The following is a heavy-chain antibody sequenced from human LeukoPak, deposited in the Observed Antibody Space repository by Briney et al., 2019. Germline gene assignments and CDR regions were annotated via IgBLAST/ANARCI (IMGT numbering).Heavy chain of an antibody. CDR3: AAGGIYSLLDY. V-gene: IGHV1-24*01. CDR2: FDPGAGEI. CDR1: GDTLSEFT. Sequence: GASVKVSCKVSGDTLSEFTMHWVRQAPGKGLEWMGGFDPGAGEILYAQQFQGRVTMTEDTSTDTAYMELTSLRSEDSGVYFCAAGGIYSLLDYWGQGTLVTVSS. D-gene: IGHD3-10*01. J-gene: IGHJ4*02.